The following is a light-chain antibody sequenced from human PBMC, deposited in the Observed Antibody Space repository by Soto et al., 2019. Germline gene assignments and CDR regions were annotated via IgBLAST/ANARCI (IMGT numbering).Light chain of an antibody. CDR3: SSYTGSSTWV. CDR1: SSDVGGYNY. J-gene: IGLJ3*02. Sequence: QSALTQPASVSGSPGQSITISCTGTSSDVGGYNYVSWYQHLPGKAPKLMIHEVSNRPSGVSNRFSGSKSGNTASLTISGLQVEDEADYYCSSYTGSSTWVFGGGTKLTVL. CDR2: EVS. V-gene: IGLV2-14*01.